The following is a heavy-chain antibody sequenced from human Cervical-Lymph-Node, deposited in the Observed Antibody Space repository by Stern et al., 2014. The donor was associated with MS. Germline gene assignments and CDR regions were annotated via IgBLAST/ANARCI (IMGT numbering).Heavy chain of an antibody. CDR1: GGSITNYRHY. CDR2: IFHNGDT. D-gene: IGHD4-11*01. J-gene: IGHJ3*01. CDR3: ARADSSNDYPDAFDL. V-gene: IGHV4-31*03. Sequence: QLQLQESGPGLVKPSQTLSLSCTVSGGSITNYRHYWSWIRQHPGKGLEXIGYIFHNGDTNSNPSLKSRALISIDTSKNQFSLKLTSVTTADTAVYYCARADSSNDYPDAFDLWGQGTMVTVSS.